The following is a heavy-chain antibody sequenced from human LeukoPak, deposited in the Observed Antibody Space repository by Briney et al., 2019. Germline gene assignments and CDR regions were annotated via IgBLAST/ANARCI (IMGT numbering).Heavy chain of an antibody. J-gene: IGHJ4*02. V-gene: IGHV1-2*02. D-gene: IGHD6-19*01. CDR1: GYTFTGYY. CDR2: INPNSGGT. Sequence: ASVKVSCKASGYTFTGYYMHWVRQAPGQGLEWMGWINPNSGGTNYAQKFQGRVTMTRDTSISTAYMELTRLRSDDTAVYYCARAGSSGWYEFDSWGQGTLVTVSS. CDR3: ARAGSSGWYEFDS.